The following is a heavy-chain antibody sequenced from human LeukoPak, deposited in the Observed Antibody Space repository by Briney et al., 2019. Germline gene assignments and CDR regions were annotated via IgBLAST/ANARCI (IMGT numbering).Heavy chain of an antibody. CDR1: GYTFTSYD. Sequence: ASVKVSCKASGYTFTSYDINWVRQATGQGLEWMGWMNPNSGNTGYAQKFQGRVTMTRNTSISTAYMELSSLRAEDTAVYYCARGRKRGGSCYSYYWGQGTLVTVSS. CDR3: ARGRKRGGSCYSYY. D-gene: IGHD2-15*01. V-gene: IGHV1-8*01. CDR2: MNPNSGNT. J-gene: IGHJ4*02.